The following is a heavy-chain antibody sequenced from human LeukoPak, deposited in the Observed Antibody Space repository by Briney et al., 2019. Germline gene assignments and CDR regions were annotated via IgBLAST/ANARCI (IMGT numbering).Heavy chain of an antibody. V-gene: IGHV3-49*03. D-gene: IGHD4-17*01. Sequence: GRSLRLSCTASGFTFGDYAMSWFRQAPGKGLEWVGFIRSKAYGGTTEYAASVKGRFTISRDDSKSIAYLQMNSLKTEDTAVCYCTRTDDYGDYPGINWGQGTLVTVSS. CDR1: GFTFGDYA. CDR2: IRSKAYGGTT. J-gene: IGHJ4*02. CDR3: TRTDDYGDYPGIN.